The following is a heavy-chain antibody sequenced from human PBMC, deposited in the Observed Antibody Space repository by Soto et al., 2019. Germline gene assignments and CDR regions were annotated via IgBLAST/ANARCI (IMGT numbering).Heavy chain of an antibody. V-gene: IGHV3-21*04. CDR3: AKGGYCISTSCPLAYYYGMDV. CDR2: ISSSSRYI. D-gene: IGHD2-2*01. Sequence: PGGPLRLSCAASGFTFSSYSMNWVRQAPGKGLEWVSSISSSSRYIYYPDSVKGRFTISRDNSKNTLYLQMNSLRAEDTAVYYCAKGGYCISTSCPLAYYYGMDVWGQGTTVTVSS. CDR1: GFTFSSYS. J-gene: IGHJ6*02.